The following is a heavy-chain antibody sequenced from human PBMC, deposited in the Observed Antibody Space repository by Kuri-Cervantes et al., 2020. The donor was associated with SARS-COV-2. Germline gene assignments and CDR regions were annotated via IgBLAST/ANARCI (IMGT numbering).Heavy chain of an antibody. D-gene: IGHD3-3*01. CDR3: AREAFWSGFDY. V-gene: IGHV1-18*01. CDR1: GYNFISYG. CDR2: ISAYNGNT. J-gene: IGHJ4*02. Sequence: ASVKVSCKASGYNFISYGISWVRQAPGHGPEWMGWISAYNGNTNFAQRFQDRVTLTTDTSTSTAYMEVRSLRSDDTAVYYCAREAFWSGFDYWGQGTLVTVSS.